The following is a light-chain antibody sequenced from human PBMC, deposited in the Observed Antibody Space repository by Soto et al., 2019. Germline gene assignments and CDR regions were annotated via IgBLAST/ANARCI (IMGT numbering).Light chain of an antibody. J-gene: IGKJ4*01. Sequence: EIVLTQSPVTLSLSPGERATLSCRASQSVNSYLAWYQQKPGQAPRLLIYDASNRATGIPARFSGSGSGTDCTLTISSLEPEDFAVYYCQQRSNWPSTFGGGTKVEIK. V-gene: IGKV3-11*01. CDR1: QSVNSY. CDR2: DAS. CDR3: QQRSNWPST.